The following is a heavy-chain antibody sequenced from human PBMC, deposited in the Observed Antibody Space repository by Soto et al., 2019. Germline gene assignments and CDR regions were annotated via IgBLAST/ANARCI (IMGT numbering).Heavy chain of an antibody. J-gene: IGHJ4*02. V-gene: IGHV1-69*06. CDR3: ARRDTSGFLRYFDN. CDR2: IVPNVGTV. D-gene: IGHD3-3*01. Sequence: SVKVSCKSSGGTFSSFINYPINWVRQAPGQGLEWMGGIVPNVGTVNYAQKFRGKVTITADKSTGTAYMELSSLRSEDTALYYCARRDTSGFLRYFDNWGQGTQVTVST. CDR1: GGTFSSFINYP.